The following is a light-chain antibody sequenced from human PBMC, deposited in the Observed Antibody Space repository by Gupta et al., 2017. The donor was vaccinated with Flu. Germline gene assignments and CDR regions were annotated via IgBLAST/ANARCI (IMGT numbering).Light chain of an antibody. CDR3: SAEDSTLNALV. Sequence: TSTCTSNTTYNQGGAYLHRHQDLPATAHTIRNNGQTTGISGIPDRFSASKSGTTASLTITGLQPEDEADYYCSAEDSTLNALVFGGGTKLTVL. CDR1: SNTTYNQG. CDR2: RNN. V-gene: IGLV10-54*02. J-gene: IGLJ2*01.